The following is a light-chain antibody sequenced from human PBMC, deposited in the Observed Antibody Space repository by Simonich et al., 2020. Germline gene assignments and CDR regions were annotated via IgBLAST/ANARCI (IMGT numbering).Light chain of an antibody. J-gene: IGLJ2*01. V-gene: IGLV2-8*01. CDR1: SSDVGGYNY. CDR2: EVS. CDR3: SSYAGSNNLV. Sequence: QSALTQPPSASGSPGQSVTISCTGTSSDVGGYNYVSWYQKPPGKAPKLMIYEVSTRPSGVPDRFSGSKSGNTASLTVSGLQAEDEADYYCSSYAGSNNLVFGAGTKLTVL.